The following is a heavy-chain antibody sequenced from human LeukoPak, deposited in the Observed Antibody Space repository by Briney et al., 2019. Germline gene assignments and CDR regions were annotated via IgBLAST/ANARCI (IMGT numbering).Heavy chain of an antibody. CDR1: AFTFSSYA. V-gene: IGHV3-30*08. Sequence: GRSLTLSCAPAAFTFSSYATHSVSQPPRNGLEWVAFISYDGRNKYYADSVKGPFTISRDNSKNTLYLQMNSLRAEDTAVYYCARGGYSGYDYSRLYYYYMDVWGKGTTVTVSS. D-gene: IGHD5-12*01. J-gene: IGHJ6*03. CDR2: ISYDGRNK. CDR3: ARGGYSGYDYSRLYYYYMDV.